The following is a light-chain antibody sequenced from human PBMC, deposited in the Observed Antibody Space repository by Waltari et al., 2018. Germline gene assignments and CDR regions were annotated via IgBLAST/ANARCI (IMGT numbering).Light chain of an antibody. Sequence: DIQMTQSPSTLSASVGDRVTITCRASQSISSWLAWYQQKPGKVPKLLIHKASSLASGVPSRFSGSGSGTEFTLTIRSLQPDDFATYYCQQYNSYSGTFGQGTKVEIK. CDR3: QQYNSYSGT. CDR1: QSISSW. CDR2: KAS. J-gene: IGKJ2*01. V-gene: IGKV1-5*03.